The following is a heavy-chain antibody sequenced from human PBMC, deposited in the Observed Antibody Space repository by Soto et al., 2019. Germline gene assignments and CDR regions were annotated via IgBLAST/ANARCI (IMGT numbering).Heavy chain of an antibody. CDR3: AKATTNGGWFDP. Sequence: TGGSLRLSCAASGFSFVNYAMNWVRQAPGKGLEWVSGLSGSGTSTYYADSVKGRFTISRDNSRDTLFLQMNSLTADDTAVYYCAKATTNGGWFDPWGQGTLVTVSS. J-gene: IGHJ5*02. V-gene: IGHV3-23*01. CDR2: LSGSGTST. CDR1: GFSFVNYA. D-gene: IGHD1-7*01.